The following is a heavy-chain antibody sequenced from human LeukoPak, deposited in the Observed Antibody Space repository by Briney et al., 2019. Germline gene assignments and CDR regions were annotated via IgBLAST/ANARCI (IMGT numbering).Heavy chain of an antibody. V-gene: IGHV3-74*01. CDR3: ERDLVIGSGSYGH. J-gene: IGHJ4*02. CDR2: IIERGTP. D-gene: IGHD3-10*01. CDR1: GFTFSNTW. Sequence: GGSLRLSCAASGFTFSNTWMHWVRQAPGKGLVWGARIIERGTPYYADFVTGRFPISRDNATNTLYLAVNSLRDEDTAVYYCERDLVIGSGSYGHWGPGSVVIVSS.